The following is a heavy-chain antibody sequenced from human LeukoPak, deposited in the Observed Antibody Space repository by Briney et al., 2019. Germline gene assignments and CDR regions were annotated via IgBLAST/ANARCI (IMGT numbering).Heavy chain of an antibody. CDR2: ISGSSSYI. CDR1: GFTFSSYE. J-gene: IGHJ6*03. V-gene: IGHV3-21*01. CDR3: ARDRVFADYMDV. Sequence: PGGSLRLSCAASGFTFSSYEMNWVRQAPGKGLEWVSSISGSSSYIYYADSMKGRFTISRDNAKNSLYLQMNSLRAEDTAVYYCARDRVFADYMDVWGKGTTVTVSS. D-gene: IGHD3-10*01.